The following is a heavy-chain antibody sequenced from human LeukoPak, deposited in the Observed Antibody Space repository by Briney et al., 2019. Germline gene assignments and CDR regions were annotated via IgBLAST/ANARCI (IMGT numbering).Heavy chain of an antibody. J-gene: IGHJ4*02. D-gene: IGHD2-21*02. CDR2: ISSSSSYI. V-gene: IGHV3-21*01. CDR1: GFTFSSYS. CDR3: ARVSGPWGVVVTAGYFDY. Sequence: GGSLRLSCAASGFTFSSYSMNWVRQAPGKGLEWVSSISSSSSYIYYADSVKGRFTISRDNAKNSLYLQMNSLRAEDTAVYYCARVSGPWGVVVTAGYFDYWGQGTLVTVSS.